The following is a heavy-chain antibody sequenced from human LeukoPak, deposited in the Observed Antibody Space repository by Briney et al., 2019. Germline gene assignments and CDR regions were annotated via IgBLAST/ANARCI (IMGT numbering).Heavy chain of an antibody. Sequence: SETLSLTCTVSGGSISSYYWSWIRQPPGKGLEWIGYIYYSGSTNYNPSLKSRVTISVDTSKNQFSLKLSSVTAADTAVYYCARFDPWGWDEARYYFDYWGQGTLVTVSS. CDR3: ARFDPWGWDEARYYFDY. V-gene: IGHV4-59*01. CDR2: IYYSGST. D-gene: IGHD1-26*01. J-gene: IGHJ4*02. CDR1: GGSISSYY.